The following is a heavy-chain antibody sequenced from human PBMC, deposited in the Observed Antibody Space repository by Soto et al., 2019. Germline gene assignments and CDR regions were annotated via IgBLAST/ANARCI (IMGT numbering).Heavy chain of an antibody. CDR2: IGTAGDT. V-gene: IGHV3-13*04. D-gene: IGHD3-22*01. CDR1: GFTFSSYD. J-gene: IGHJ4*02. CDR3: ARAIGPTLFDY. Sequence: EVQLVESGGGLVQPGGSLRLSCSASGFTFSSYDMYWVRQGPGKGLEWVSAIGTAGDTNYAGSVKGRFTISRENAKNSLYLQMNSLRAGDTAIYFCARAIGPTLFDYWGQGTLVTVSS.